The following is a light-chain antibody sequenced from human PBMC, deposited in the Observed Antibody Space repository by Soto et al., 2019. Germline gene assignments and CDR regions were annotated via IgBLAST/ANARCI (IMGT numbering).Light chain of an antibody. CDR2: MAS. Sequence: IQMTQSPSTLSASAGDRVTITCRDSQSISPYLAWYQQKPGKAPKLLIYMASSLQSGVPSRFSGSGSGTEFTLTISSLQPDDFATYYCQQSNSYPWTFGLGTQVDIK. CDR1: QSISPY. CDR3: QQSNSYPWT. V-gene: IGKV1-5*03. J-gene: IGKJ1*01.